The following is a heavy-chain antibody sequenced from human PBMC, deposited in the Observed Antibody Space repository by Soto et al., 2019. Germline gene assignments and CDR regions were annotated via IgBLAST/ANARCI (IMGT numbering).Heavy chain of an antibody. D-gene: IGHD5-18*01. J-gene: IGHJ6*02. CDR2: ISYDGSDK. V-gene: IGHV3-30-3*01. Sequence: LRLSCAASGFPFSNYAMHWVRQAPGKGLEWVAVISYDGSDKYNANSVKGRFTISRDNSKNTLYLQMNSLRAEDTAVYYCARDTGPNGYNYYYFGMDVWGQGTTVTVSS. CDR1: GFPFSNYA. CDR3: ARDTGPNGYNYYYFGMDV.